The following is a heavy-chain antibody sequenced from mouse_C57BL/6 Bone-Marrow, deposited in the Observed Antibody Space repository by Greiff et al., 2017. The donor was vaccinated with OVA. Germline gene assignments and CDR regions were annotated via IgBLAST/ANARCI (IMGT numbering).Heavy chain of an antibody. Sequence: VKVVESGPELVKPGASVKLSCKASGYTFTSYDINWVKQRPGQGLEWIGWIYPRDGSTKYNEKFKGKATLTVDTSSSTAYMELHSLTSEDSAVYFCARGGYYGSSPYWYFDVWGTGTTVTVSS. D-gene: IGHD1-1*01. CDR1: GYTFTSYD. J-gene: IGHJ1*03. V-gene: IGHV1-85*01. CDR2: IYPRDGST. CDR3: ARGGYYGSSPYWYFDV.